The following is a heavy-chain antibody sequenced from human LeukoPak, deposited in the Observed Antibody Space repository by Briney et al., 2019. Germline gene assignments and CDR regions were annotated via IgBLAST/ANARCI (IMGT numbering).Heavy chain of an antibody. CDR2: ISYDGSNE. V-gene: IGHV3-30-3*01. CDR3: ARSGDTNRNWFDP. CDR1: GFTFSSYV. D-gene: IGHD1-14*01. J-gene: IGHJ5*02. Sequence: GGSLRLSCAASGFTFSSYVMHWVRQPPGKGLEWVAVISYDGSNEHYVDSVKGRFTISRDNSKNTLYVQVNSLRAEDTAVYYCARSGDTNRNWFDPWGQGTLVTVSS.